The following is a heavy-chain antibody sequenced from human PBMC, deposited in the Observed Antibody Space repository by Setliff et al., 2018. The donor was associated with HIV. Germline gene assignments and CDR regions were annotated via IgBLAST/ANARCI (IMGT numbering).Heavy chain of an antibody. J-gene: IGHJ4*02. D-gene: IGHD2-8*01. CDR3: ARDAYGGVDY. CDR1: GFTFDDYA. V-gene: IGHV3-9*01. Sequence: GGSLRLSCAASGFTFDDYAMHWVRQAPGKGLEWVSVISWNSGSIGYADSVKGRFTISRDNAKNSLYLQMNSLRAEDTAVYYCARDAYGGVDYWGQGTLVTVSS. CDR2: ISWNSGSI.